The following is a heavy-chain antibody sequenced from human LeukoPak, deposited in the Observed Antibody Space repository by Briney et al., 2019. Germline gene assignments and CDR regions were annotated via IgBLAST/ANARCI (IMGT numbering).Heavy chain of an antibody. V-gene: IGHV1-46*01. J-gene: IGHJ4*02. D-gene: IGHD3-16*01. Sequence: ASVKVSCKASGYTFTTYYIHWVRQAPGQGLEWMGIINPLGGSASYAQKFQGRVTMTRDTSTSTVHMVLNRLKFEDTAIYYCASADAGGEPDYYFDFWGQGTLVTVST. CDR1: GYTFTTYY. CDR2: INPLGGSA. CDR3: ASADAGGEPDYYFDF.